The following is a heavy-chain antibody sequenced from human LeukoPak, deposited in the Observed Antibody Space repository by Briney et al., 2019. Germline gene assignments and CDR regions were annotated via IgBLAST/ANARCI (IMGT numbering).Heavy chain of an antibody. CDR1: GYSISSGYY. J-gene: IGHJ4*02. V-gene: IGHV4-61*02. Sequence: PSETLSLTCTVSGYSISSGYYWGWIRQPAGKGLEWIGRIYTSGSTNYNPSLKSRVTISVDTSKNQFSLKLSSVTAADTAVYYCARERYYGSGSYYIGFDYWGQGTLVTVSS. CDR3: ARERYYGSGSYYIGFDY. D-gene: IGHD3-10*01. CDR2: IYTSGST.